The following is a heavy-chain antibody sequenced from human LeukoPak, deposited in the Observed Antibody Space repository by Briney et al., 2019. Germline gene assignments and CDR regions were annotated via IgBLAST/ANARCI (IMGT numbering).Heavy chain of an antibody. J-gene: IGHJ4*02. CDR1: GGSISSYY. CDR3: AREGYYYGSGSYHREYFDY. D-gene: IGHD3-10*01. CDR2: IYYSGST. V-gene: IGHV4-59*12. Sequence: PSETLSLTCTVSGGSISSYYWSWIRQPPGKGLEWIGYIYYSGSTNYNPSLKSRVTISVDTSKNQFSLKLSSVTAADTAVYYCAREGYYYGSGSYHREYFDYWGQGTLVTVSS.